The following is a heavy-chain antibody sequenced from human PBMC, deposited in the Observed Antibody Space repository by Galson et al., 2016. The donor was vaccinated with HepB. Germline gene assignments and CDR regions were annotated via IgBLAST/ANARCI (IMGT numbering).Heavy chain of an antibody. CDR1: GFNFNNAN. CDR3: ARDRGYRALDL. J-gene: IGHJ3*01. D-gene: IGHD3-10*01. CDR2: IDDSGDHI. Sequence: SLRLSCAASGFNFNNANMNWVRQAPGKGLEWVSIIDDSGDHIYYAESVKGRFTISRDKATNTLYLQMNSLRAEDTALYYCARDRGYRALDLWGQGTTVTVSS. V-gene: IGHV3-23*01.